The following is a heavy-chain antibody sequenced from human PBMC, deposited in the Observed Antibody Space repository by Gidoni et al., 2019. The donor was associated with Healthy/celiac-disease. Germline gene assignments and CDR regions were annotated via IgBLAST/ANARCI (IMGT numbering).Heavy chain of an antibody. CDR2: INHSGST. D-gene: IGHD6-6*01. CDR1: GGSFSGYY. CDR3: ARGGGYSSSFDY. V-gene: IGHV4-34*01. Sequence: QVQLQQWGAGLLKPSETLSLTGAVYGGSFSGYYWSWIRQPPGKGLEWIVEINHSGSTNYNPSLKSRVTISVETSKNQFSLNLSSVTAADTAVYYCARGGGYSSSFDYWGQGTLVTVSS. J-gene: IGHJ4*02.